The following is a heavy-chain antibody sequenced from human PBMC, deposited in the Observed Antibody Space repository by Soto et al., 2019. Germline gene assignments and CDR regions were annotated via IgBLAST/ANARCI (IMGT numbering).Heavy chain of an antibody. CDR1: GCSFSNYW. CDR2: IKEDGSVK. V-gene: IGHV3-7*01. D-gene: IGHD1-26*01. J-gene: IGHJ6*04. Sequence: EVQVVESGGGLVQPGGSLRLSCAASGCSFSNYWMAWVRQAPGQGLEWVANIKEDGSVKQYADSVKGRFTISRDNGKNSQYLQMNSLRAEDTAVYYCARDQVGALDVWGKGTTVTVSS. CDR3: ARDQVGALDV.